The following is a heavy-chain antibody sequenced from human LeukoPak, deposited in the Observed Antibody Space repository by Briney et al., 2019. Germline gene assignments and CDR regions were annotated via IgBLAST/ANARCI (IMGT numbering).Heavy chain of an antibody. CDR3: ARSLYPNWYFDL. Sequence: SETLSLTCTVSGGSISSYHWSWIRQPPGKGLEWIGYIYYSGSTNYNPSLKSRVTISVDTSKNQFSLKLSSVTAADTAVYYCARSLYPNWYFDLWGRGTLVTVSS. CDR2: IYYSGST. D-gene: IGHD2-2*01. CDR1: GGSISSYH. J-gene: IGHJ2*01. V-gene: IGHV4-59*01.